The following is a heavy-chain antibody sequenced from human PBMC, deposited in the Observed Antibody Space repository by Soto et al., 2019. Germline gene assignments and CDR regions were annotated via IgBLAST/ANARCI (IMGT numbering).Heavy chain of an antibody. D-gene: IGHD3-10*01. CDR2: ISGSGGST. V-gene: IGHV3-23*01. CDR3: AKTYYYGSGELSGFDY. CDR1: GFTFSSYA. Sequence: GGSLRLSCAASGFTFSSYAMSWVRQAPGKGLEWVSAISGSGGSTYYADSVKGRFTISRDNSKNTLYLQMNSLRAEDTAVYYCAKTYYYGSGELSGFDYWGQGTLVTVSS. J-gene: IGHJ4*02.